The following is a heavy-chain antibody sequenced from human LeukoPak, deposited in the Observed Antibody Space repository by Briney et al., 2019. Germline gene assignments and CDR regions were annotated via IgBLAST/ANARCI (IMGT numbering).Heavy chain of an antibody. CDR2: ISYDGSNK. CDR3: AVVVAATPWPFDY. V-gene: IGHV3-30-3*01. J-gene: IGHJ4*02. Sequence: GGSLRLSCAASGFTLSSYAMHWVRQAPGKGLEWVAVISYDGSNKYYADSVKGRFTISRDNSKNTLYLQMNSLRAEDTAVYYCAVVVAATPWPFDYWGQGTLVTVSS. CDR1: GFTLSSYA. D-gene: IGHD2-15*01.